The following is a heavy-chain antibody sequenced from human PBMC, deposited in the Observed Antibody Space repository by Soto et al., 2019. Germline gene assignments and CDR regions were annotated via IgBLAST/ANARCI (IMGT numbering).Heavy chain of an antibody. J-gene: IGHJ6*02. CDR2: ISAYNGNT. Sequence: AAVKVSCKASGYTFTSYGISWVRQAPGQGLEWMGWISAYNGNTNYAQKLQGRVTMTTDTSTSTAYMELRSLRSDDTAVYYCARDRSRKPYGMDVWGQGTTVPVSS. CDR3: ARDRSRKPYGMDV. CDR1: GYTFTSYG. V-gene: IGHV1-18*04.